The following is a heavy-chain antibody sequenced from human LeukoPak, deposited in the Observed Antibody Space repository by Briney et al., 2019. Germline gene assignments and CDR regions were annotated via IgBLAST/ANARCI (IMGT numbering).Heavy chain of an antibody. Sequence: GGSLRLSCAASGFTFSDYYVRWSRQAPGKGLEWVSYISSSGSTIYYADSVKGRFTISRDNAKNSLYLQMNSLRAEDTAVYYCARDRILLYPFDLWGRGTLVTVSS. CDR1: GFTFSDYY. CDR2: ISSSGSTI. J-gene: IGHJ2*01. V-gene: IGHV3-11*01. D-gene: IGHD2-2*02. CDR3: ARDRILLYPFDL.